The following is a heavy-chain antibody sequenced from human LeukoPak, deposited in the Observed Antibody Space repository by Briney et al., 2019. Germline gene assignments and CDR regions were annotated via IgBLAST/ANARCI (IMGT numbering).Heavy chain of an antibody. Sequence: ASVKVSCKVSGYTLTELSMHWVRQAPGKGLEWMGGFDPEDGETIYAQKFQGRVTMTEDTSTDTAYMELSSLRSEDTAVYYCAAGDGKRNYYGSGSYEGLDYWGQGTLVTVSS. D-gene: IGHD3-10*01. CDR3: AAGDGKRNYYGSGSYEGLDY. J-gene: IGHJ4*02. CDR2: FDPEDGET. CDR1: GYTLTELS. V-gene: IGHV1-24*01.